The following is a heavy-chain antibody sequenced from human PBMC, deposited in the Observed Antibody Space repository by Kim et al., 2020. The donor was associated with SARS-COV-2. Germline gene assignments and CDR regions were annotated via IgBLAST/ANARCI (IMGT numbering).Heavy chain of an antibody. J-gene: IGHJ6*02. D-gene: IGHD2-2*01. Sequence: SETLSLTCAVYGGSFSGYYWSWIRQPPGKGLEWIGEINHSGSTNYNPSLKSRVTISVDTSKNQFSLKLSSVTAAHTAVYYCARGQGYYYYYGMDVWGQGTTVTVSS. V-gene: IGHV4-34*01. CDR3: ARGQGYYYYYGMDV. CDR2: INHSGST. CDR1: GGSFSGYY.